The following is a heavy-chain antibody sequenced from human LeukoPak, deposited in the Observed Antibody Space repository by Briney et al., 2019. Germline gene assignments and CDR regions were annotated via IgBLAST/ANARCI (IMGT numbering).Heavy chain of an antibody. D-gene: IGHD2-15*01. CDR2: IRSKAYGGTT. CDR1: GFTFGDYV. CDR3: TRDCSGGSCWGDAFDS. V-gene: IGHV3-49*04. Sequence: GESLRLSCIASGFTFGDYVMSWVRQAPGKGLEWVGFIRSKAYGGTTEYAASVKSRFSISRDDSKSIAYLQMNSLRTEDTAVFYCTRDCSGGSCWGDAFDSWAKGQWSPSLQ. J-gene: IGHJ3*02.